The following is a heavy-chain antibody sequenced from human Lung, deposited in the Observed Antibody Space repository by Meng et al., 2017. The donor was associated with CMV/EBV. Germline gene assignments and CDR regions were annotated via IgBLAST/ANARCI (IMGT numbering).Heavy chain of an antibody. D-gene: IGHD2-21*01. J-gene: IGHJ5*01. CDR3: VRGLYYLAGHGYYHDF. CDR2: FRYSRDT. Sequence: SITSDNYVCSWIRLPPGPGLEWVCYFRYSRDTCSIPSLPRRLTVTFDTSKNQFSLRLTSGTAADTAVYYCVRGLYYLAGHGYYHDFWGPGTLVTVSS. V-gene: IGHV4-30-4*01. CDR1: SITSDNYV.